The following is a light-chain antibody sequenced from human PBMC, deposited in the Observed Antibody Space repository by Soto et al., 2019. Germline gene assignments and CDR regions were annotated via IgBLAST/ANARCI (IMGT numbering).Light chain of an antibody. CDR1: QSISSW. CDR3: QQYNNWPRYT. Sequence: DIQMTQSPSTLSASVGDRVTITCRASQSISSWLAWYQQKPGKAPKLLIYKASSLESGVPSRFSGSGSGTEFTLTISSLQSEDFAVYYCQQYNNWPRYTFGQGTKLEIK. V-gene: IGKV1-5*03. J-gene: IGKJ2*01. CDR2: KAS.